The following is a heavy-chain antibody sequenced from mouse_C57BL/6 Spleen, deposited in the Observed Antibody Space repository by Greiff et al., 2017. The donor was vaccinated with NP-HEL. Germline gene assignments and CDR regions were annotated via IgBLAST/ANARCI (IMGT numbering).Heavy chain of an antibody. CDR3: ARGLGDGYLDY. CDR1: GYTFTSYW. V-gene: IGHV1-64*01. Sequence: VQLQQSGAELVKPGASVKLSCKASGYTFTSYWMHWVKQRPGQGLEWIGMIHPNSGSTNYNEKFKSKATLTVDKSSSTAYMQLSSLTSEDSAVYYCARGLGDGYLDYWGQGTTLTVSS. CDR2: IHPNSGST. J-gene: IGHJ2*01. D-gene: IGHD2-3*01.